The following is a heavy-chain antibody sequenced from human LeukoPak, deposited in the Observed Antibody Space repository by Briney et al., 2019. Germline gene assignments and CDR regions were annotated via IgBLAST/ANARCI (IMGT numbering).Heavy chain of an antibody. CDR2: ISAYNGNT. V-gene: IGHV1-18*01. CDR1: GYTFTSYG. D-gene: IGHD6-13*01. J-gene: IGHJ4*02. Sequence: GASVKVSCKASGYTFTSYGISWVRQAPGQGLEWMGWISAYNGNTNYAQKLQGRVTMTTDTSTSTAYMELRSLRSDDTAVYYCARGRQLYSSSWYGGDYWGQGTLVTVSS. CDR3: ARGRQLYSSSWYGGDY.